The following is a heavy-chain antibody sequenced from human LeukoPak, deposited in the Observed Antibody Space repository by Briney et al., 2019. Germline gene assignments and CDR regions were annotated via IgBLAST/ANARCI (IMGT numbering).Heavy chain of an antibody. J-gene: IGHJ6*03. V-gene: IGHV1-46*01. CDR2: INPSGGST. CDR3: ARTKGVSSSSPYYYYYYMDV. Sequence: GASVKVSCKASGYTFTSYYMHWVRQAPGQGLEWMGVINPSGGSTSYAQKFQGRVTMTRDMSTSTVYMELSSLRSEDTAVYYCARTKGVSSSSPYYYYYYMDVWGKGTTVTVSS. D-gene: IGHD6-6*01. CDR1: GYTFTSYY.